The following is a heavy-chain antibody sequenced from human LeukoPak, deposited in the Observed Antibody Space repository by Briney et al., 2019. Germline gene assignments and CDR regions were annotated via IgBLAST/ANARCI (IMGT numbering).Heavy chain of an antibody. CDR3: ARDAHNGYQFHDWFDP. Sequence: ASVRVSCKASGYTLTDYYIHWVRQAPGQGLEWMRWINPNSGGTKYAQKFQGRVTMTTDTSISTAYMEMSRLTSDDTAVYYCARDAHNGYQFHDWFDPWGQGALVTVSS. J-gene: IGHJ5*02. CDR2: INPNSGGT. D-gene: IGHD5-12*01. CDR1: GYTLTDYY. V-gene: IGHV1-2*02.